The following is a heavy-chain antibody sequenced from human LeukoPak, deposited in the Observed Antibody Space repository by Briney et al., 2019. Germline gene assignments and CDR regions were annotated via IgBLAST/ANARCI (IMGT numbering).Heavy chain of an antibody. CDR3: ASPIDGYSSSWYSIDY. CDR1: GFTVSSNY. Sequence: PGGSLRLSCAASGFTVSSNYMSWVRQAPGKGLEWASVIYSGGSTYYADSVKGRFTISRDNSKNTLYLQMNSLRAEDTAVYYCASPIDGYSSSWYSIDYWGQGTLVTVSS. D-gene: IGHD6-13*01. J-gene: IGHJ4*02. V-gene: IGHV3-66*01. CDR2: IYSGGST.